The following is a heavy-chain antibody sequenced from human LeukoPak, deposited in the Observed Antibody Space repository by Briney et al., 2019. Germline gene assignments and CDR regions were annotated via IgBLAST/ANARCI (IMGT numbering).Heavy chain of an antibody. CDR2: IYSGGTT. CDR1: GFTVSNNS. Sequence: PGGSLRLSCAASGFTVSNNSMSWVRQAPGKGLEWVSIIYSGGTTYYTDSVKGRFTISRDNSKNTLYLQMNSLRADDTAVYYCAKAEGYDILTGLDYWGQGTLVTVSS. J-gene: IGHJ4*02. V-gene: IGHV3-66*01. CDR3: AKAEGYDILTGLDY. D-gene: IGHD3-9*01.